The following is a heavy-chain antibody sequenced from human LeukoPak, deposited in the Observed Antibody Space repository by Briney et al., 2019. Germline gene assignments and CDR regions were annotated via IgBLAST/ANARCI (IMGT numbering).Heavy chain of an antibody. V-gene: IGHV1-46*03. J-gene: IGHJ3*02. CDR1: GFISTSYY. Sequence: ASVKVSCKATGFISTSYYMHWVRQAPGQGLEWMGIINPSHSSTSYAQKFQGRVTVTRDTSTSTVYMELSSLRSEDTAIYYCARGGDYDVWSAYSHTLDGAFDIWGQGTMVTVSS. D-gene: IGHD3-3*01. CDR2: INPSHSST. CDR3: ARGGDYDVWSAYSHTLDGAFDI.